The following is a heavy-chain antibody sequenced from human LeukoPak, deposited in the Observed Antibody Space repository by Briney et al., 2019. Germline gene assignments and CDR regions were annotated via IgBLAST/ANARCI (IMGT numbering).Heavy chain of an antibody. Sequence: LSLTCAVYGGSFSGYYWSWIRQPPGKGLEWVSYISGGGSTKYYADSVKGRFTISRDNAKNSLYLQMNSLRAEDTAVYYCAAGITIFGGNWFDPWGQGTLVTVSS. CDR1: GGSFSGYY. V-gene: IGHV3-11*01. D-gene: IGHD3-3*01. J-gene: IGHJ5*02. CDR3: AAGITIFGGNWFDP. CDR2: ISGGGSTK.